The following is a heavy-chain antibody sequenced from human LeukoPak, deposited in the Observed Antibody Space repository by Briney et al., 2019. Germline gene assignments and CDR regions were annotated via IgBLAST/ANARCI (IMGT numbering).Heavy chain of an antibody. CDR2: ISAYNGNT. CDR3: ARLTMVRGVIIGLPDV. Sequence: ASVKVSCKASGSTFSSYGISWVRQAPGQGLEWMGWISAYNGNTNYAQKLQGRVTMTTDTSTSTAYMELRSLRSDDTAVYYCARLTMVRGVIIGLPDVWGQGTTVTVSS. D-gene: IGHD3-10*01. J-gene: IGHJ6*02. CDR1: GSTFSSYG. V-gene: IGHV1-18*01.